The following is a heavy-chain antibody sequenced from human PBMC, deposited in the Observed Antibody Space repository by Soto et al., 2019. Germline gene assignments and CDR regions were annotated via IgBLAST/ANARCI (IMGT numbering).Heavy chain of an antibody. CDR2: INPNSGGT. V-gene: IGHV1-2*02. CDR3: ARLPIRAAAGTQPHYYGMDV. Sequence: VKVYCKYSGYTFTCYYMHWVRQAPGQGLEWMGWINPNSGGTNYAQKFQGRVTMTRDTSISTAYMELSRLRSDDTAVYYCARLPIRAAAGTQPHYYGMDVWGQGTTVTVSS. D-gene: IGHD6-13*01. J-gene: IGHJ6*02. CDR1: GYTFTCYY.